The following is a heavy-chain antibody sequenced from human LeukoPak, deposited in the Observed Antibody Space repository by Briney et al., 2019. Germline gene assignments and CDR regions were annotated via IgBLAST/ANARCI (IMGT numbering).Heavy chain of an antibody. D-gene: IGHD4-11*01. CDR2: INPNSGDT. J-gene: IGHJ5*02. Sequence: ASVKVSCKASGYTFTGYYIHWVRQAPGQGLEWMGWINPNSGDTNYAQKFQGRVTMTRDTSISTGYMELSRLRSDDTAVYYCARTTNNLFDPWGQGTLATVSS. V-gene: IGHV1-2*02. CDR3: ARTTNNLFDP. CDR1: GYTFTGYY.